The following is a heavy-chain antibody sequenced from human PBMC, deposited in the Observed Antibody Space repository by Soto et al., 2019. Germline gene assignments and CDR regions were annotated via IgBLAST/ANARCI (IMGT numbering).Heavy chain of an antibody. CDR3: ARSCISTSCYAGIDY. Sequence: LSLTCTVSGGSISSGGYYWSWIRQHPGKGLEWIGYIYYSGSTYYNPSLKSRVTISVDTSKNQFSLKLSSVTAADTAVYYCARSCISTSCYAGIDYWGQGTLVTVSS. J-gene: IGHJ4*02. D-gene: IGHD2-2*01. CDR2: IYYSGST. CDR1: GGSISSGGYY. V-gene: IGHV4-31*03.